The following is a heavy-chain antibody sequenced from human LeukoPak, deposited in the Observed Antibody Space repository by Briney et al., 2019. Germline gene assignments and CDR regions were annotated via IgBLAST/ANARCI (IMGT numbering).Heavy chain of an antibody. V-gene: IGHV3-53*01. CDR3: ARVRGYYDSSGYGFDY. J-gene: IGHJ4*02. D-gene: IGHD3-22*01. CDR1: GFTFSSYS. CDR2: IYSGGST. Sequence: PGGSLRLSCAASGFTFSSYSMNWVRQAPGKGLEWVSVIYSGGSTYYADSVKGRFTISRDNSKNTLYLQMNSLRAEDTAVYYCARVRGYYDSSGYGFDYWGQGTLVTVSS.